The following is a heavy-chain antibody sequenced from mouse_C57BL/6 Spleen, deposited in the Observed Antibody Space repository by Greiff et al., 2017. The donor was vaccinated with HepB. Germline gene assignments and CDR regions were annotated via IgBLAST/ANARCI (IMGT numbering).Heavy chain of an antibody. D-gene: IGHD2-4*01. CDR3: ARGIYYDYHFDY. J-gene: IGHJ2*01. CDR2: IYPGSGNT. CDR1: GYTFTDYY. V-gene: IGHV1-76*01. Sequence: VQLVESGAELVRPGASVKLSCKASGYTFTDYYINWVKQRPGQGLEWIARIYPGSGNTYYNEKFKGKATLTAEKSSSTAYMQLSSLTSEDSAVYFCARGIYYDYHFDYWGQGTTLTVSS.